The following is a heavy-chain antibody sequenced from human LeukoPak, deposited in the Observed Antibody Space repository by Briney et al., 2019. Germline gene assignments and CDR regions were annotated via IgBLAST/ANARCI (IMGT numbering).Heavy chain of an antibody. CDR3: ARETVIAVADHSDYYYYYMDV. CDR1: GFTFSSFW. Sequence: GGSLRLSCAASGFTFSSFWLHWVRQAPGKGLEWVSGINWNGGSTDYADSVKGRFTISRDNAKNSLYLQMNSLRAEDTALYHCARETVIAVADHSDYYYYYMDVWGKGTTVTISS. CDR2: INWNGGST. D-gene: IGHD6-19*01. J-gene: IGHJ6*03. V-gene: IGHV3-20*01.